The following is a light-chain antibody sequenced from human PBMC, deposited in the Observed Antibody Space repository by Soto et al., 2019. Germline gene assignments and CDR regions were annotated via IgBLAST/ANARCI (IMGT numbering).Light chain of an antibody. J-gene: IGKJ5*01. CDR3: QQRNVWPPVT. Sequence: EIVLTQSPGALSLSPGERATLSCRASQSVSSSYLAWYQQKPGQAPRLLIYGASRRATGIPDRFSGSGSGSDFTLTISRLEPEDFAVYYCQQRNVWPPVTFGQGTRLEIK. CDR1: QSVSSSY. V-gene: IGKV3D-20*02. CDR2: GAS.